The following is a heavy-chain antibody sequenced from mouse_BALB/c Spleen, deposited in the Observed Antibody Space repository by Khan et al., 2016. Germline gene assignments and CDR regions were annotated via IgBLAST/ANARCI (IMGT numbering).Heavy chain of an antibody. CDR3: ARCAYYGNYLFAY. D-gene: IGHD2-10*01. CDR2: INPSTGYT. V-gene: IGHV1-7*01. J-gene: IGHJ3*01. CDR1: GYTFTSYW. Sequence: QVQLQQSGAELAKPGASVKMSCKASGYTFTSYWMHWVKQRPGQGLEWIGYINPSTGYTEYNQKFKDKATLTADKSSSTAYMQLSSLTSEDSAGYYCARCAYYGNYLFAYWGQGTLVTVSA.